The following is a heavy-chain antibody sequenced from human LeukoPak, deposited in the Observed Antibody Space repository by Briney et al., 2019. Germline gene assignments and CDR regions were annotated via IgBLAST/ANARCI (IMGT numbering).Heavy chain of an antibody. Sequence: SQTLSLTCTVSGGSISSGGYYWSWIRQPPGKGLEWIGYIYHSGSTYYNPSLKSRVTISVDRSKNQFSLKLSSVTAADTAVYYCARIPSGYCSSTSCYGGYYYYYMDVWGKGTTVTVSS. CDR1: GGSISSGGYY. V-gene: IGHV4-30-2*01. CDR2: IYHSGST. CDR3: ARIPSGYCSSTSCYGGYYYYYMDV. J-gene: IGHJ6*03. D-gene: IGHD2-2*03.